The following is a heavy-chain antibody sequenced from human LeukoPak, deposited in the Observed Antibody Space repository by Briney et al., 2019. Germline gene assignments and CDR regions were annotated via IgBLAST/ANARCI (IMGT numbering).Heavy chain of an antibody. CDR1: GGSFSGYY. CDR3: ARHYYYDSSGYYYYFDY. V-gene: IGHV4-34*01. CDR2: INHSGST. Sequence: PSETLSLTCAVYGGSFSGYYWSWIRQPPGKGLEWIGEINHSGSTNYNPSLKSRVTISADTSNTQLSLKLSSVTAADTAVYYCARHYYYDSSGYYYYFDYWGQGTLVTVSS. D-gene: IGHD3-22*01. J-gene: IGHJ4*02.